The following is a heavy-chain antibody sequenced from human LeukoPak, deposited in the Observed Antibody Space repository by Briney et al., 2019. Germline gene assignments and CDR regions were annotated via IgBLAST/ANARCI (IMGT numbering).Heavy chain of an antibody. CDR1: GFTFSSYA. J-gene: IGHJ3*02. V-gene: IGHV3-23*01. CDR3: ARPDSRASNDAFDI. D-gene: IGHD3-22*01. Sequence: GGSLRLSCAASGFTFSSYAMSWVRQAPGKGLEWVSAISGSGGSTYYADSVKGRFTISRDNAKNSLYLQMNSLRAEDTAVYYCARPDSRASNDAFDIWGQGTMVTVSS. CDR2: ISGSGGST.